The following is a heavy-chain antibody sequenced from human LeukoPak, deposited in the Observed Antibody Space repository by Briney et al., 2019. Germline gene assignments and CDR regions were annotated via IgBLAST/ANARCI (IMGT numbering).Heavy chain of an antibody. Sequence: ASVKVSCKASGYTFTSYYMHWVRQAPGQGLEWMGRINPNSGGTNYAQKFQGRVTMTRDTSISTAYMKLSRLRSDDTAVYYCARDDVDTAMVQYYYYYYMDVWGKGTTVTVSS. CDR3: ARDDVDTAMVQYYYYYYMDV. J-gene: IGHJ6*03. V-gene: IGHV1-2*06. D-gene: IGHD5-18*01. CDR1: GYTFTSYY. CDR2: INPNSGGT.